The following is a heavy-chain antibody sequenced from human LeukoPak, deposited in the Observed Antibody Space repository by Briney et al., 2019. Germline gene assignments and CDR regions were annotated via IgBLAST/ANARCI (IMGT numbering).Heavy chain of an antibody. V-gene: IGHV3-30*02. CDR1: GFTFSSYG. CDR3: AKENEDYSNYGPILTSYNWFDP. CDR2: IRYEGSNK. J-gene: IGHJ5*02. D-gene: IGHD4-11*01. Sequence: QPGGSLRLSCAASGFTFSSYGMHWVRQAPGKGLEWVAFIRYEGSNKYYADSVKGRFTISRDNSKNTLYLQMNSLRAEDTAVYYCAKENEDYSNYGPILTSYNWFDPWGQGTLVTVSS.